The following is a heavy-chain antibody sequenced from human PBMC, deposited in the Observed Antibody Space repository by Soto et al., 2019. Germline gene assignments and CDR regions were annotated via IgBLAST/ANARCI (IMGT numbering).Heavy chain of an antibody. J-gene: IGHJ4*02. V-gene: IGHV4-34*01. D-gene: IGHD4-17*01. Sequence: QVQLQQWGAGLLKPSETLSLTCAVYGGSFSGYYWSWIRQPPGKGLEWIGEINHSGSTNYNPSLKSRVTISVDTSKNQFSLKLSSVTAADTAVYYCARVSTVVTGGVDYWGQGTLVTVSS. CDR3: ARVSTVVTGGVDY. CDR1: GGSFSGYY. CDR2: INHSGST.